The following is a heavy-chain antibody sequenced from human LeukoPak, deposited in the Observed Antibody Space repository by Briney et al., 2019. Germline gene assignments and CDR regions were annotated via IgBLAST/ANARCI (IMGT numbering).Heavy chain of an antibody. CDR2: IKPDGSTR. J-gene: IGHJ4*02. Sequence: GGSLRLSCAASGFTFSSYWMHWVRQAPGKGLVWVSRIKPDGSTRNYADSVKGRFTISRDNTKNTLYLQMNSLRVEDTAVYYCARDRDWLLYDYWGQGALVTVSS. CDR1: GFTFSSYW. CDR3: ARDRDWLLYDY. V-gene: IGHV3-74*01. D-gene: IGHD3/OR15-3a*01.